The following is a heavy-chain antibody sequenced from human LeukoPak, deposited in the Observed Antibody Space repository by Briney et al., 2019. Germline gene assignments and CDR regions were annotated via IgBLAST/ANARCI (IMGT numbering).Heavy chain of an antibody. Sequence: GESLKISCKSSGYSFTNHWIGWVRQMPGKGLEWMGVIYPGDSHTRYSPSFQGQVTISADKSISTAYLQWSSLKASDTAMYYCARRDYYGSGSYYGYFDYWGQGTLVTVSS. V-gene: IGHV5-51*01. J-gene: IGHJ4*02. CDR2: IYPGDSHT. CDR3: ARRDYYGSGSYYGYFDY. CDR1: GYSFTNHW. D-gene: IGHD3-10*01.